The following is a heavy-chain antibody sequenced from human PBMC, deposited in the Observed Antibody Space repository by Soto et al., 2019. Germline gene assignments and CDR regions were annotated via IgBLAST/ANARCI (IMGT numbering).Heavy chain of an antibody. J-gene: IGHJ3*02. CDR1: GFTFSSYW. CDR2: IKQDGSEK. Sequence: EVQLVESGGGLVQPGGSLRLSCAASGFTFSSYWMSWVRQAPGKGLEWVANIKQDGSEKYYVDSVKGRFTISRDNAKNSRYLQVNSVRAEDTAVYDCARFGVGPWLGHVAFDIWGQGTMVTVSS. V-gene: IGHV3-7*01. D-gene: IGHD6-19*01. CDR3: ARFGVGPWLGHVAFDI.